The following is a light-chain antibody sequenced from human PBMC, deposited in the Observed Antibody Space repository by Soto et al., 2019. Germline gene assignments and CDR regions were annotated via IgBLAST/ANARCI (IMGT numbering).Light chain of an antibody. V-gene: IGKV3-15*01. Sequence: EIVMTQSPATLSVSPGERATLSCRASQSVSSNLAWYQQKPGQAPRLLIYGASTRATGIPARFGGSGSGTEFTLTISSLQSEDFAVYYCQQYNNWLWTFGQGTKV. CDR1: QSVSSN. J-gene: IGKJ1*01. CDR2: GAS. CDR3: QQYNNWLWT.